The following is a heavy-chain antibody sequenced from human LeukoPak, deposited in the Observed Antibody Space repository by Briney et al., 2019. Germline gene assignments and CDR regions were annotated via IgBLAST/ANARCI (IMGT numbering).Heavy chain of an antibody. J-gene: IGHJ4*02. D-gene: IGHD6-13*01. V-gene: IGHV4-34*01. Sequence: SETLSLTCAVSGESFSAFFWSWVRQSPGTGLEWIGEIDHRGSATYNPSLQSRLTISVDTSKNQFSLRLNSVTAADTAIYYCASRSLGIAAALCFDNWGQGTPVTVS. CDR3: ASRSLGIAAALCFDN. CDR2: IDHRGSA. CDR1: GESFSAFF.